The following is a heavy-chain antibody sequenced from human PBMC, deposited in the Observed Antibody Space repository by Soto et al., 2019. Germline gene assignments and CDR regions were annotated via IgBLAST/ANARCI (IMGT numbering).Heavy chain of an antibody. Sequence: SETLSLTCTVSGGSISRYYWSWIRQSPGKGLEWIGYIYYSGSTNYNPSLKSRVTISVDTSKNQFSLKLSSVTAADTAVYYCARRWGTSFDYWGQGTLVTVSS. CDR3: ARRWGTSFDY. CDR1: GGSISRYY. CDR2: IYYSGST. J-gene: IGHJ4*02. V-gene: IGHV4-59*01. D-gene: IGHD7-27*01.